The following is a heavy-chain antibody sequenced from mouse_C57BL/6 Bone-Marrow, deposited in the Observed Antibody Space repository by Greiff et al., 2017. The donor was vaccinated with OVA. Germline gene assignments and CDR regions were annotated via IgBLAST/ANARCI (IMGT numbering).Heavy chain of an antibody. Sequence: VQLQQSGPELVKPGASVKISCKASGYTFTDYYMNWVKQSHGKSLEWIGDINPNNGGTSYNQKFKGKATLTVDKSSSTAYMELRSLTSEDSAVYDCARSRGDYYGSSYWYFDVWGTGTTVTVSS. J-gene: IGHJ1*03. D-gene: IGHD1-1*01. CDR2: INPNNGGT. CDR3: ARSRGDYYGSSYWYFDV. V-gene: IGHV1-26*01. CDR1: GYTFTDYY.